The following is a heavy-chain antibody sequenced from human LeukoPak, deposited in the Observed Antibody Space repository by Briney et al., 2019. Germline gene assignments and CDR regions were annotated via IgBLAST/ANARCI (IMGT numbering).Heavy chain of an antibody. CDR2: MYYSGST. Sequence: SETLSLTCTVSGGSISSSSYYWGWIRQPPGKGLEWIGTMYYSGSTYYNSSPKSRVTVSIDTSKNQFSLNLRSVTAADTAVYYCARLPATLAYFDYWGQGTLVTVSS. J-gene: IGHJ4*02. CDR1: GGSISSSSYY. CDR3: ARLPATLAYFDY. V-gene: IGHV4-39*01.